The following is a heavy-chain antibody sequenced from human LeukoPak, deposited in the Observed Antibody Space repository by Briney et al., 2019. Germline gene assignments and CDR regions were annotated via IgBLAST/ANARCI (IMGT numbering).Heavy chain of an antibody. CDR1: GGSISSGGYY. D-gene: IGHD3-10*01. Sequence: PSETLSLTCAVSGGSISSGGYYWSWIRQHPGKGLEWIGYIYYSGSTYYNPSLKGRVTISVDTSKNQFSLKLSSVTAADTAVYYCARDYYGSGSPPHKYNWFDPWGQGTLVTVSS. J-gene: IGHJ5*02. CDR3: ARDYYGSGSPPHKYNWFDP. V-gene: IGHV4-31*11. CDR2: IYYSGST.